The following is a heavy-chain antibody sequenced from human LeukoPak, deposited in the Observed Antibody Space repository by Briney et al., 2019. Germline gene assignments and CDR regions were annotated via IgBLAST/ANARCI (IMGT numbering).Heavy chain of an antibody. CDR1: GGSISNYY. J-gene: IGHJ4*02. CDR3: AREYSFGYEIDY. CDR2: IYNSGST. D-gene: IGHD3-22*01. V-gene: IGHV4-59*07. Sequence: SDTLSLTCTVSGGSISNYYWSWIRQPPGKGLEWIGNIYNSGSTNYNPSLKSRVTISLDTPKNQFSLKLSSVTAADTAMYYCAREYSFGYEIDYWGQGTLSPSPQ.